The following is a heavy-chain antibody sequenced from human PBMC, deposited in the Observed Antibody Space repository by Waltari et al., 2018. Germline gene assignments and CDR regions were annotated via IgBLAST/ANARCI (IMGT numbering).Heavy chain of an antibody. CDR1: GGSTSTYY. Sequence: QVQLQESGPGLVKPSETLSLTCTVSGGSTSTYYWSWVRQSPGQGLEWIGYIPYSGSSADNPPLSSRVAISLDPPNNQFALRLRSVTAADAAIYYCARADTSTSYFYYYMDVWGKGTTVTVSS. V-gene: IGHV4-59*01. D-gene: IGHD1-26*01. J-gene: IGHJ6*03. CDR2: IPYSGSS. CDR3: ARADTSTSYFYYYMDV.